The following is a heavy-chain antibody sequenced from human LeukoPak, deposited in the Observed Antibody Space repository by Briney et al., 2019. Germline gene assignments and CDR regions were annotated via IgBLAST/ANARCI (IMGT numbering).Heavy chain of an antibody. CDR1: GFTFSRYW. D-gene: IGHD2-2*01. CDR3: ARDLFSPVVPAAGTFDY. J-gene: IGHJ4*02. V-gene: IGHV3-7*01. Sequence: PGGSLRLSCAASGFTFSRYWMSWVRQAPGKGLEWVANIKQDGNEKYYVDSVKGRFTISRDNAKNSLYLQMNSLRAEDTAVYYCARDLFSPVVPAAGTFDYWGQGTLVTVSP. CDR2: IKQDGNEK.